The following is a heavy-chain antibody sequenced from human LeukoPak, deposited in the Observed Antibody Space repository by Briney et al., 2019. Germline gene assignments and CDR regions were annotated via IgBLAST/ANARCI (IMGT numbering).Heavy chain of an antibody. J-gene: IGHJ4*02. CDR2: ISSSSSYI. CDR3: ARDQGMATDSPSDY. V-gene: IGHV3-21*01. CDR1: GFTFSSYS. D-gene: IGHD5-12*01. Sequence: GGSQRLSCAASGFTFSSYSMNWVRQAPGKGLEWVSSISSSSSYIYYADSVKGRFTISRDNAKNSLYLQMNSLRAEDTAVYYCARDQGMATDSPSDYWGQGTLVTVSS.